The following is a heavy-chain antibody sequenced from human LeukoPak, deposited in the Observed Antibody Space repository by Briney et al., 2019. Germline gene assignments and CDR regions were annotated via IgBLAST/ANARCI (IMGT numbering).Heavy chain of an antibody. D-gene: IGHD3-22*01. CDR2: IYYSGST. J-gene: IGHJ3*02. V-gene: IGHV4-59*01. CDR3: ARVSDSSGYNDAFDI. Sequence: SETLSLTCTVSGGSISSYYWSWIRQPPGKGLEWIGYIYYSGSTNYNPSLKSRVTISVDTSKNQFSLKLSSVTAADTAVYYCARVSDSSGYNDAFDIWGQGTMVTVSS. CDR1: GGSISSYY.